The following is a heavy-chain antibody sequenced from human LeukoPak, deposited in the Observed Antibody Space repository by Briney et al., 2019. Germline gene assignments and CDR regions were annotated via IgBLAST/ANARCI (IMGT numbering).Heavy chain of an antibody. CDR1: GGSISSYY. Sequence: PSETLSLTCTVSGGSISSYYWSWIRQPPGKGLEWIGSIYHSGSTYYNPSLKSRVTISVDTSKNQFSLKLSSVTAADTAVYYCARGASISGSSSFWGQGTLVTVSS. V-gene: IGHV4-38-2*02. J-gene: IGHJ4*02. CDR3: ARGASISGSSSF. CDR2: IYHSGST. D-gene: IGHD6-6*01.